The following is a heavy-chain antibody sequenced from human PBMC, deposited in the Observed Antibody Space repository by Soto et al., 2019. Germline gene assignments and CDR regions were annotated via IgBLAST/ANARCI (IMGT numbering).Heavy chain of an antibody. Sequence: SAVKGSCTAFGYTVTSYYMHSVRQAPGQGLEWMGIINPSCGSTSYAQKLQGRVTMTRDASTSTVYMELSSMRSEDTAVYYCASDYYGMDVWGQGTTVPVSS. CDR2: INPSCGST. V-gene: IGHV1-46*01. CDR3: ASDYYGMDV. CDR1: GYTVTSYY. J-gene: IGHJ6*01.